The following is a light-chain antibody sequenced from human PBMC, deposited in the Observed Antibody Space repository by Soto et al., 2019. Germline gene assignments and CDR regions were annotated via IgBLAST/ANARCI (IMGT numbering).Light chain of an antibody. J-gene: IGLJ2*01. CDR1: SGHSSYA. V-gene: IGLV4-69*01. CDR3: QTWGSGTVV. Sequence: QPELTQSPSASASLGASVKLTCTLSSGHSSYAIGWHQQQPEKGPRYLMKLNSDGSHSKGDGIPDRFSGSSSGAERYLTISSLQSEDEADYYCQTWGSGTVVFGGGTKLTVL. CDR2: LNSDGSH.